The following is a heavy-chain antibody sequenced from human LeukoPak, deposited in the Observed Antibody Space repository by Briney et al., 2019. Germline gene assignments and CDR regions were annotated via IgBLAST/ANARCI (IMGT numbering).Heavy chain of an antibody. J-gene: IGHJ3*02. Sequence: SETLSLTCTVSGGSISSSSYYWGWIRQPPGKGLEWIGHIFYSGNIYYNPSLKSRVAISVDTSKNQFSLKLSSVTAADTAVYYCARRIYYDSSGYYFSEGAFDIWGQGTMVTVSS. CDR3: ARRIYYDSSGYYFSEGAFDI. CDR2: IFYSGNI. D-gene: IGHD3-22*01. CDR1: GGSISSSSYY. V-gene: IGHV4-39*01.